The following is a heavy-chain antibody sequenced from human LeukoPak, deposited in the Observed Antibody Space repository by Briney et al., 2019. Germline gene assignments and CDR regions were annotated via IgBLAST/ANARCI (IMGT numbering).Heavy chain of an antibody. J-gene: IGHJ4*02. D-gene: IGHD3-10*01. CDR1: GYTFTSYD. CDR3: ARGGIYYYAPGY. V-gene: IGHV1-8*01. Sequence: ASVKVSCKASGYTFTSYDINWVRQATGQGLEWMGWMNPNSGNTGYAQKFQGRVTMTRNTSISTAYMELSSLRSEDTAVYYCARGGIYYYAPGYWGQGTLVTVSS. CDR2: MNPNSGNT.